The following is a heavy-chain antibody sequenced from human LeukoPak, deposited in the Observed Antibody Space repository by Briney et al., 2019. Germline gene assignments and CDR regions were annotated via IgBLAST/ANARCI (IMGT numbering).Heavy chain of an antibody. D-gene: IGHD6-13*01. Sequence: ASVKVSCKASGYTFTSYAMHWVRQAPGQRLEWMGWINAGNGSTKYSQKFQGRVTITRDTSASTAYMELSSLRSEDTAVYYYARDQNIAAAGSDDAFDIWGQGTMVTVSS. CDR2: INAGNGST. J-gene: IGHJ3*02. V-gene: IGHV1-3*01. CDR1: GYTFTSYA. CDR3: ARDQNIAAAGSDDAFDI.